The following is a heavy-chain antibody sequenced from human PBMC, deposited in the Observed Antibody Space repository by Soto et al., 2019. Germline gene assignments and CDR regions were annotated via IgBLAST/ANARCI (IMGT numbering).Heavy chain of an antibody. CDR1: GGSISSGGYY. V-gene: IGHV4-31*03. J-gene: IGHJ6*02. Sequence: PSETLSLTCTVSGGSISSGGYYWSCIRQHPGKGLEWIGYIYYSGSTYYNPSLKSRVTISVDTSKNQFSLKLSSVTAADTAVYYCARVGWSEILGYYYGMDVWGQGTTVTVSS. CDR3: ARVGWSEILGYYYGMDV. D-gene: IGHD3-9*01. CDR2: IYYSGST.